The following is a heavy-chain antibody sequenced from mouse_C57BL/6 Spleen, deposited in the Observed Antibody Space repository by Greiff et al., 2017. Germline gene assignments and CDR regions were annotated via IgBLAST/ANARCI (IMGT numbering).Heavy chain of an antibody. V-gene: IGHV14-3*01. CDR2: IYPANGNT. D-gene: IGHD3-2*02. CDR3: ARGQLRLLFDY. CDR1: GFNIKNTY. Sequence: EVKLVESVAELVRPGASVKLSCTASGFNIKNTYMHWVKQRPEQGLEWIGRIYPANGNTKYAPKFQGKATITADTSSNTTNLQLSSLTSEDTDIYYCARGQLRLLFDYWGQGTTLTVSS. J-gene: IGHJ2*01.